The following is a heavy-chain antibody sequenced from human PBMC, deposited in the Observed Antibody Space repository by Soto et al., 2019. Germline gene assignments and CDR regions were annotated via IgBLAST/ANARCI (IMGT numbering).Heavy chain of an antibody. Sequence: PGGSLRLSCAASGFTVSSNYMSWVRQAPGKGLEWISYSSSDSGTIYYADSVKGRFSISRDNAKNSLFLQMNSLRVEDTAVYYCASDWFYMDVWGKGTSVTVSS. CDR2: SSSDSGTI. V-gene: IGHV3-48*01. J-gene: IGHJ6*03. CDR3: ASDWFYMDV. CDR1: GFTVSSNY. D-gene: IGHD3-9*01.